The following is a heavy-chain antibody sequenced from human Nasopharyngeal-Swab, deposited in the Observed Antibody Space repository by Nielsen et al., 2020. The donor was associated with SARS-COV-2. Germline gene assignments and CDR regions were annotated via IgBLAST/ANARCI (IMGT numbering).Heavy chain of an antibody. CDR2: INDHGDRI. D-gene: IGHD6-13*01. CDR3: ARATPDSSSWMGYYFDY. Sequence: GESLKISCSASGFFFSSNAMHWVRQAPGKGPEYVSSINDHGDRIHYADSVRGRFTISRDISKNILYLQMSSLRPEDTAVYYCARATPDSSSWMGYYFDYWGQGTLVTVSS. CDR1: GFFFSSNA. V-gene: IGHV3-64D*06. J-gene: IGHJ4*02.